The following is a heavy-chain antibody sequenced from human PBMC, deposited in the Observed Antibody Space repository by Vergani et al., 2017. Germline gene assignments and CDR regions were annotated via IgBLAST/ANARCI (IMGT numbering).Heavy chain of an antibody. CDR2: VSVSGST. V-gene: IGHV4-4*07. D-gene: IGHD2-21*01. Sequence: QVPLQESGPGLVNPSETLPLTCSVSGGSITNYYWSWIRQAAGKGLEWIGRVSVSGSTDSNASLRSRVTMSIDTSTNQFSLKLTSVTAADTAIYYCARGNXGVNCPKYNWLAPWGRGILVTVSS. J-gene: IGHJ5*02. CDR3: ARGNXGVNCPKYNWLAP. CDR1: GGSITNYY.